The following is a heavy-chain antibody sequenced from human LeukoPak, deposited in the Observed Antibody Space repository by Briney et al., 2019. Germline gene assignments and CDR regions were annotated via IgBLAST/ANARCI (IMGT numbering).Heavy chain of an antibody. V-gene: IGHV3-11*01. D-gene: IGHD6-19*01. CDR2: VTGGAVAT. J-gene: IGHJ4*02. CDR3: ARDSPLKGYNSGWATNSFDF. CDR1: GFTFSDYY. Sequence: GGSLRLSCAASGFTFSDYYMSWIRQTPGKGLEWVSTVTGGAVATYYADSVRGRHTISRDNSKNTLYLQMNSLRAEDTAVYYCARDSPLKGYNSGWATNSFDFWGQGTLVTVSS.